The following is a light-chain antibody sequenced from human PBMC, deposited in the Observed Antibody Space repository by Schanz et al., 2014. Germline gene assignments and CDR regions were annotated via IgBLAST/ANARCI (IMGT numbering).Light chain of an antibody. CDR2: VAS. J-gene: IGKJ4*01. Sequence: DVLMTQSPASVSASVGDRVTITCRASQDISSWLAWYQQKPGKAPKALIYVASSLQSGVPSRFSGSGSGTEFTLTINRLQPEDFATYYCQQYNSYSITFGGGTKVEIK. CDR1: QDISSW. CDR3: QQYNSYSIT. V-gene: IGKV1D-16*01.